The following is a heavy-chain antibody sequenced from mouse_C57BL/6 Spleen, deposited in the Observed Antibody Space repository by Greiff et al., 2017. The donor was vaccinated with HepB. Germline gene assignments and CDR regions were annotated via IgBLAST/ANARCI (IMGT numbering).Heavy chain of an antibody. CDR3: ARWGGFDY. Sequence: LQESGPELVKPGASVKISCKASGYAFSSSWMNWVKQRPGKGLEWIGRIYPGDGDTNYNGKFKGKATLTADKSSSTAYMQLSSLTSEDSAVYFCARWGGFDYWGQGTTLTVSS. V-gene: IGHV1-82*01. J-gene: IGHJ2*01. CDR2: IYPGDGDT. CDR1: GYAFSSSW.